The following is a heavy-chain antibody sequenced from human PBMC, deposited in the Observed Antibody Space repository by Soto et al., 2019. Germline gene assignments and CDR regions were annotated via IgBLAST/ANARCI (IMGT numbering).Heavy chain of an antibody. CDR3: AKDPEDLYGDYLIYFDY. CDR1: GFTFSSYA. J-gene: IGHJ4*02. D-gene: IGHD4-17*01. CDR2: ISGSGGST. Sequence: PGGSLRLSCAAPGFTFSSYAMSWVRQAPGKGLEWVSAISGSGGSTYYADSVKGRFTISRDNSKNTLYLQMNSLRAEDTAVYYCAKDPEDLYGDYLIYFDYWGQGTLVTVSS. V-gene: IGHV3-23*01.